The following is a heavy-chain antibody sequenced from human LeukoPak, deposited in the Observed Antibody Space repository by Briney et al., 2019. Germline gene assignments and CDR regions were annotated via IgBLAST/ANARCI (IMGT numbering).Heavy chain of an antibody. CDR2: IQENGNAK. J-gene: IGHJ4*02. CDR3: VSFYETY. CDR1: GFTFSAYW. Sequence: TGGSLRLSCAASGFTFSAYWMTWVRQAPGKGLEWVANIQENGNAKYYVDSVKGRFTISKDNAKNTVYLQMNSLRAEDTAVYYCVSFYETYWGRGTLVTVSS. V-gene: IGHV3-7*01. D-gene: IGHD2/OR15-2a*01.